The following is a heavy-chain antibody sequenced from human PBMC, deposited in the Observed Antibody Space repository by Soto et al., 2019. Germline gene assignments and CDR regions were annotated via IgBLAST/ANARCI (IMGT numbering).Heavy chain of an antibody. J-gene: IGHJ4*02. CDR1: GYSFTSYW. V-gene: IGHV5-51*01. D-gene: IGHD3-9*01. CDR2: IYPGDSDT. CDR3: ARGSEHYDILTGYSMYYFDY. Sequence: PGESLKISCKGSGYSFTSYWIGWVRQMPGKGLEWMGTIYPGDSDTRYSPSFQGQVTISADKSISTAYLQWSSLKASDTAMYYCARGSEHYDILTGYSMYYFDYWGQGTLVTVSS.